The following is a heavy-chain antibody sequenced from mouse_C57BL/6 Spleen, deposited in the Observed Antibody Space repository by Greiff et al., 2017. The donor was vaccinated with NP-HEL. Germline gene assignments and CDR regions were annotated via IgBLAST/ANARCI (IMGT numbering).Heavy chain of an antibody. V-gene: IGHV1-82*01. CDR3: AKGLLYYYGSSFY. Sequence: VMLVESGPELVKPGASVKISCKASGYAFSSSWMNWVKQRPGKGLEWIGRIYPGDGDTNYNGKFKGKATLTADKSSSTAYMQLSSLTSEDSAVYFCAKGLLYYYGSSFYWGQGTLVTVSA. D-gene: IGHD1-1*01. J-gene: IGHJ3*01. CDR1: GYAFSSSW. CDR2: IYPGDGDT.